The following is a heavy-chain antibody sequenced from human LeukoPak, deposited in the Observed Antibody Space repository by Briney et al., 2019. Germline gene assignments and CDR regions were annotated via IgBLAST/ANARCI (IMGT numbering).Heavy chain of an antibody. D-gene: IGHD2-15*01. Sequence: PGGSLRLSCAASGFTFSSYGMHWVRQAPGKGLEWVAVISYDGSNKYYADSVKGRFTISSDNSKNTLYLQMNSLRAEDTAAYYCAKLSDGYCSGGSCSGAFDIWGQGTMVTVSS. V-gene: IGHV3-30*18. CDR3: AKLSDGYCSGGSCSGAFDI. CDR2: ISYDGSNK. CDR1: GFTFSSYG. J-gene: IGHJ3*02.